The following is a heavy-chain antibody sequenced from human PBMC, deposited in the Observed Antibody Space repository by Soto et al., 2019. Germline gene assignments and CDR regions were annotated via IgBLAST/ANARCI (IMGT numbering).Heavy chain of an antibody. J-gene: IGHJ4*02. V-gene: IGHV3-21*01. D-gene: IGHD5-12*01. CDR2: ISTSSSYI. Sequence: GGSLRLSCAASGFTFSSYSMNWVRQAPGKGLEWVSSISTSSSYIYYADSVKGRFTVSRDNAKNSLYLQINSLRDEDTAVYYCARGSIVATSLTPFDYWGQGTLVTVSS. CDR1: GFTFSSYS. CDR3: ARGSIVATSLTPFDY.